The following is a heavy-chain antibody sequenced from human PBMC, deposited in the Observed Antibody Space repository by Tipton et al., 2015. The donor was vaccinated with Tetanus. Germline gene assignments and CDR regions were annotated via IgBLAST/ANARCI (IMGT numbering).Heavy chain of an antibody. CDR1: GGSLSSLL. Sequence: TLSLTCTVSGGSLSSLLWTWTRLSPGKGLEWIGYIDHSGNTNYNPSLRSRVTMSLDTSKNQFSLKVTSVTAADTAVYFCTGDDYYDTSLGDSYGMDVWGPGTTVTASS. CDR2: IDHSGNT. V-gene: IGHV4-59*11. D-gene: IGHD3-22*01. J-gene: IGHJ6*02. CDR3: TGDDYYDTSLGDSYGMDV.